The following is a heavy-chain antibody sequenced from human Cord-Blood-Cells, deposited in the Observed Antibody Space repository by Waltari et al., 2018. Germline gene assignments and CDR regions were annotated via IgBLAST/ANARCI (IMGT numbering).Heavy chain of an antibody. CDR2: IIPIFGTA. Sequence: QVQLVQSGAEVKKPGSSVKVSCKASGGPFSSYAISCVRQAPGQGLEWMGGIIPIFGTANYAQKFQGRVTITADESTSTAYMELSSLRSEDTAVYYCARGDVGYCSSTSCYDYWGQGTLVTVSS. J-gene: IGHJ4*02. CDR1: GGPFSSYA. V-gene: IGHV1-69*01. D-gene: IGHD2-2*01. CDR3: ARGDVGYCSSTSCYDY.